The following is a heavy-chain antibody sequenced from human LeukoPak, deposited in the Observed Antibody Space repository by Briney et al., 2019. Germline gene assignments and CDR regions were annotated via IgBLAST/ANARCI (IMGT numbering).Heavy chain of an antibody. CDR2: INHSGST. V-gene: IGHV4-34*01. J-gene: IGHJ4*02. D-gene: IGHD3-22*01. CDR3: ARGQSYDSSGYSFGY. CDR1: GGSLSGYY. Sequence: SETLSLTCAVYGGSLSGYYWSWIRQPPGKGLEWIGEINHSGSTNYNPSLKSRVTISVDTSKNQFSLKLSSVTAADTAVYYCARGQSYDSSGYSFGYWGQGTLVTVSS.